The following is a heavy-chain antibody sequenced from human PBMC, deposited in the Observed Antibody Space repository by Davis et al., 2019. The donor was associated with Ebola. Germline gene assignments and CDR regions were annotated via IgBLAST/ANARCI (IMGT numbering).Heavy chain of an antibody. V-gene: IGHV4-59*01. Sequence: PSETLSLTCTVSGGSISSYYWSWIRQPPGKGLEWIGYIYYSGSTNYNPSLKSRVTISVDTSKNQFSLKLSSVTAADTAVYYCASTAEYYYVGMWWGQGTLVTVSS. CDR1: GGSISSYY. CDR2: IYYSGST. D-gene: IGHD3-10*02. CDR3: ASTAEYYYVGMW. J-gene: IGHJ4*02.